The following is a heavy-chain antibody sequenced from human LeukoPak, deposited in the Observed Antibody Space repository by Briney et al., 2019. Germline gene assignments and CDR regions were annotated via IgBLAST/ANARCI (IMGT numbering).Heavy chain of an antibody. J-gene: IGHJ4*02. Sequence: QTGGSLRLSCAASGFTFSSYAMSWVRQAPGKGPEWVSVISGSGGSTHYADSVKGRFTISRDNSKNTLYVQMSSLRAEDTAVYYCAKGRSSSGYDYVDYWSQGTLVTVSS. CDR3: AKGRSSSGYDYVDY. CDR2: ISGSGGST. V-gene: IGHV3-23*01. CDR1: GFTFSSYA. D-gene: IGHD3-22*01.